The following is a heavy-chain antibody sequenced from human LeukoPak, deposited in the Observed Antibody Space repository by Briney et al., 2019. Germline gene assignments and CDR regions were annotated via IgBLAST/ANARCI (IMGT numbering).Heavy chain of an antibody. Sequence: PGGSLRLSCAASGFTFSSYAMHWVRQAPGKGLEGGAVISYDGSNKYYADSVKGRFTISRDNSKNTLYLQMNSLRAEDTAVYYCARGPGYSYGLRPGYPYYYYGMDVWGKGTTVTVSS. CDR3: ARGPGYSYGLRPGYPYYYYGMDV. V-gene: IGHV3-30*04. CDR2: ISYDGSNK. J-gene: IGHJ6*04. CDR1: GFTFSSYA. D-gene: IGHD5-18*01.